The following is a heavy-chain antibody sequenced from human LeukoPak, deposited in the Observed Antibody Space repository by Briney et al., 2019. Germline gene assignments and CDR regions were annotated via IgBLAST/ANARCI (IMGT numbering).Heavy chain of an antibody. CDR3: AKGHGDASGYYYFDS. J-gene: IGHJ4*02. Sequence: GGSLRLSCAASGFIFSNYGMSWVRQAPGKGLEWVSAIRGSAGTTYYGDSVKGRFTIFRDNHNNMLYLQMNSLRVEDTAVYYCAKGHGDASGYYYFDSWGQGTLVTVST. D-gene: IGHD3-22*01. CDR1: GFIFSNYG. V-gene: IGHV3-23*01. CDR2: IRGSAGTT.